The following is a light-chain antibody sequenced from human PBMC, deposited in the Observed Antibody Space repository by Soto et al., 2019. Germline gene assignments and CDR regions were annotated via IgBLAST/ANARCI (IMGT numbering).Light chain of an antibody. V-gene: IGKV3-15*01. CDR1: QSVSSN. J-gene: IGKJ1*01. CDR2: GAS. Sequence: EIVMTQSPATLSVSPGERATLSCRASQSVSSNLAWYQQKPGQAPRLLIYGASTRATGISARFSGSGSGTEFILPISSLQSEGFAVYYCQHYNNWPPWTFGQGTKVEIK. CDR3: QHYNNWPPWT.